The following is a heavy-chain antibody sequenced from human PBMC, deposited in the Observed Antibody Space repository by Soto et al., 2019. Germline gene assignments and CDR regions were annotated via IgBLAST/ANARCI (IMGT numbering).Heavy chain of an antibody. D-gene: IGHD1-26*01. CDR3: ARARGGGGSYRYNWFDP. Sequence: PSETLSLTCTVSGGSISSSSYYWGWIRQPPGKGLEWIGEINHSGSTNYNPSLKSRVTISVDTSKNQFSLKLSSVTAADTAVYYCARARGGGGSYRYNWFDPWGQGTLVTVSS. V-gene: IGHV4-39*07. CDR1: GGSISSSSYY. CDR2: INHSGST. J-gene: IGHJ5*02.